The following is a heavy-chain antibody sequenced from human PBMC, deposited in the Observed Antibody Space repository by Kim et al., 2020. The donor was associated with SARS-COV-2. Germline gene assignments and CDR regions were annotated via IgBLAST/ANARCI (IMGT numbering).Heavy chain of an antibody. D-gene: IGHD6-19*01. V-gene: IGHV3-43*01. J-gene: IGHJ6*02. Sequence: GRFTISRDNSKNSLYLQMNSLRTEDTALYYCAKDISPQQCLVRRYYDGMDVWGQGTTVTVSS. CDR3: AKDISPQQCLVRRYYDGMDV.